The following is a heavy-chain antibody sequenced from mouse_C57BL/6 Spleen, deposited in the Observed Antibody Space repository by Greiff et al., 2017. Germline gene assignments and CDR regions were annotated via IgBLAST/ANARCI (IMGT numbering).Heavy chain of an antibody. Sequence: QVHVKQSGAELVRPGASVTLSCKASGYTFTDYEMHWVKQTPVHGLEWIGAIDPETGGTAYNQKFKGKAILTADKSSSTAYMELRSLTSEDSAVYYCTKSTVVAPRFAYGGQGTLVTVSA. V-gene: IGHV1-15*01. CDR1: GYTFTDYE. CDR3: TKSTVVAPRFAY. J-gene: IGHJ3*01. CDR2: IDPETGGT. D-gene: IGHD1-1*01.